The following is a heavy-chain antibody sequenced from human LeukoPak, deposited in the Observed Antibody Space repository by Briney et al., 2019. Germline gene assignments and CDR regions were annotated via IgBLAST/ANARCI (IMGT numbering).Heavy chain of an antibody. V-gene: IGHV3-7*01. J-gene: IGHJ3*02. CDR1: GFTFSTYW. CDR3: ARDSSPRDGYDAFDI. Sequence: GGSLRLSCAASGFTFSTYWMTWVRQAPGKGLEWVANIRQDGSGKFYVDSVKGRFTISRDNAKNSLYLQLNSLRAEDTAVYYCARDSSPRDGYDAFDIWGQGTMVTVSS. D-gene: IGHD2-15*01. CDR2: IRQDGSGK.